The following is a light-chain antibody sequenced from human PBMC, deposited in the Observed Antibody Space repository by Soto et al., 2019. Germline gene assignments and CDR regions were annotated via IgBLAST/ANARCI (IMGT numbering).Light chain of an antibody. CDR1: QSISSW. CDR3: QQYNSYSTWT. Sequence: DIQMTQSPSTLSASVGDRVTITCRASQSISSWLAWYQQKPGKAPKLLIYDASSLGSGVPSRFSGSGSGTEFTLTTSSLRPDDFATYYGQQYNSYSTWTFGQGTKVEIK. J-gene: IGKJ1*01. CDR2: DAS. V-gene: IGKV1-5*01.